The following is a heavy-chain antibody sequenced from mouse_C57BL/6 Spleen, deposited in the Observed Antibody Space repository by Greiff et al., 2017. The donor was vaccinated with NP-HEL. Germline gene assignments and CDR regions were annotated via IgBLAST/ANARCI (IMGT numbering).Heavy chain of an antibody. CDR2: IDPSDSYT. V-gene: IGHV1-69*01. CDR1: GYTFTSYW. D-gene: IGHD1-1*01. Sequence: QVQLKQPGAELVMPGASVKLSCKASGYTFTSYWMHWVKQRPGQGLEWIGEIDPSDSYTNYNGKFKGKATLTADKSSSTAYMQLSSLTSEDSAVYFCALYGSSWYFDVWGTGTTVTVSS. CDR3: ALYGSSWYFDV. J-gene: IGHJ1*03.